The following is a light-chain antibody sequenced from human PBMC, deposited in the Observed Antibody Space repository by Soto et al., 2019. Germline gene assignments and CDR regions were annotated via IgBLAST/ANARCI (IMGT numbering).Light chain of an antibody. CDR1: QSISRN. V-gene: IGKV3-15*01. J-gene: IGKJ1*01. Sequence: EIVMTQSPATLSVSPGERVTLSCRASQSISRNLAWHQQKPGQAPRLLIYDASTRATGIPARFSGSGSRTEFALTISSLQSEDFAIYYCQEYNSWPGTFGQGTKVVIK. CDR2: DAS. CDR3: QEYNSWPGT.